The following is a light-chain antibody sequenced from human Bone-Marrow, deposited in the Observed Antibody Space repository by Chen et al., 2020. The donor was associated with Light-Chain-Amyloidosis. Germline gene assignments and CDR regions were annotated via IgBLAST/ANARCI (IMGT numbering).Light chain of an antibody. CDR3: QSLDSSGNFFV. J-gene: IGLJ1*01. CDR2: KDR. V-gene: IGLV3-25*03. CDR1: PFPGKF. Sequence: SELTQPPSVSVSPGQTARITCSGDPFPGKFAHWYQQKPGQAPVLVIFKDRERPSGIPERFSGSSSGEIVTLTIGGAQAEDEAEYYCQSLDSSGNFFVFGGGTKVTVL.